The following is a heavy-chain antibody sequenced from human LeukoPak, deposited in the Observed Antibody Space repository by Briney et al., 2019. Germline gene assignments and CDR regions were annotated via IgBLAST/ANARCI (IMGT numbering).Heavy chain of an antibody. CDR2: ISGNGDST. D-gene: IGHD3-10*01. CDR1: GFTFSTYA. J-gene: IGHJ4*02. Sequence: GGSLRLSCAASGFTFSTYAMTWVRQAPGKGLEWFSAISGNGDSTYYADSVKGRFTISRDNSKDTLYLQINSLRAEDTAVYYCAKDRGYWGQGTLLTVSS. V-gene: IGHV3-23*01. CDR3: AKDRGY.